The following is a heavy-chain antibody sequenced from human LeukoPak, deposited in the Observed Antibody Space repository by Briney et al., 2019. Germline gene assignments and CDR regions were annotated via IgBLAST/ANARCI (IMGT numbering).Heavy chain of an antibody. CDR2: IIPIFGTA. V-gene: IGHV1-69*13. Sequence: ASVKVSCKASGGTFSSYAISWVRQAPGQGLEWMGGIIPIFGTANYAQKFQDRVTITADESTSTAYMELSSLRSEDTAVYYCARTAQQLVEGDAFDIWGQGTMVTVSS. D-gene: IGHD6-13*01. CDR3: ARTAQQLVEGDAFDI. CDR1: GGTFSSYA. J-gene: IGHJ3*02.